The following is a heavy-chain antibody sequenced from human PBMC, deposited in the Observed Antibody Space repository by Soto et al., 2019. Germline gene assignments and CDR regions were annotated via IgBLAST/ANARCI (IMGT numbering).Heavy chain of an antibody. CDR3: ARDSSDDYGDYCYFQH. CDR2: IWYDGSNK. J-gene: IGHJ1*01. V-gene: IGHV3-33*01. D-gene: IGHD4-17*01. Sequence: GGSLRLSCAASGFTFSSYGMHWVRQAPGKGLKWVAVIWYDGSNKYYADSVKGRFTISRDNSKNTLYPQMNSLRAEDTAVYFCARDSSDDYGDYCYFQHWGQGTLVTVSS. CDR1: GFTFSSYG.